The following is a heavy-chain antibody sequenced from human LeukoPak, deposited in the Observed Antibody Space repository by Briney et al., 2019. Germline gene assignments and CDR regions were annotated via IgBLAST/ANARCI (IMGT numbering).Heavy chain of an antibody. J-gene: IGHJ4*02. D-gene: IGHD6-13*01. CDR3: ARGILAATGQGYFDY. Sequence: ASVKVSCKASGYTFTGYYIHWVRQAPGQGLEWMGWINPNSGGTNYAQKFQGRVTMTRDTSISTAYMEMSSLTSDDTAVYYCARGILAATGQGYFDYWGQGTRSPSPQ. V-gene: IGHV1-2*02. CDR2: INPNSGGT. CDR1: GYTFTGYY.